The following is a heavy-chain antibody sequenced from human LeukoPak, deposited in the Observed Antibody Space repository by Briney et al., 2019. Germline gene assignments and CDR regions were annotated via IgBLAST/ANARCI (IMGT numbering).Heavy chain of an antibody. J-gene: IGHJ4*02. CDR2: IFHSGST. D-gene: IGHD6-19*01. Sequence: SETVSLTRALSGYSLSSGHYWDRLRQPPGKGLEWSGSIFHSGSTYYNPPLTSRVTISVDTHKNQFSLKLSSVTAADTAVYYCARRGIAVAGDFDYWGQGTLVTVSS. V-gene: IGHV4-38-2*01. CDR3: ARRGIAVAGDFDY. CDR1: GYSLSSGHY.